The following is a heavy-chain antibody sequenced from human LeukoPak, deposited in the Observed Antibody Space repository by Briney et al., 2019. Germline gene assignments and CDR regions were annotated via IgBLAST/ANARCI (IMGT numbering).Heavy chain of an antibody. Sequence: GGSLRRSCAASGFTITTYWMTWVRQAPGKGLEWVAKIKEDGSERSYVDSVKGRFTISRDNARNSLYLQMNSLRVEDTAVYFCARHQMDTGYRPFDIWGQGRMVTVSS. D-gene: IGHD5-24*01. J-gene: IGHJ3*02. CDR2: IKEDGSER. CDR1: GFTITTYW. CDR3: ARHQMDTGYRPFDI. V-gene: IGHV3-7*01.